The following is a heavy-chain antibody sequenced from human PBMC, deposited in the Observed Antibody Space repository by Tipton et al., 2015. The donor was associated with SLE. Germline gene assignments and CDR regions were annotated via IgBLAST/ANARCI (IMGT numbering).Heavy chain of an antibody. CDR2: IKSVTGT. J-gene: IGHJ6*02. CDR1: GASFSVHY. V-gene: IGHV4-34*09. Sequence: LRLSCAVHGASFSVHYWTWIRQPPGKGLEWIGDIKSVTGTKTNPSLKSRLTISLDTSKNQFSLKLTSVTTADTAVYYCARDGDGFKPYYYYAMDVWGQGITVTVSS. D-gene: IGHD5-24*01. CDR3: ARDGDGFKPYYYYAMDV.